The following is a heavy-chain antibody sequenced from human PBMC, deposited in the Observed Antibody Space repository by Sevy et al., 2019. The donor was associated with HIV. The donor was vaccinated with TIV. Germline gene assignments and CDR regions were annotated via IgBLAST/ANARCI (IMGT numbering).Heavy chain of an antibody. CDR3: ARVTMVRGVGYYYYGMDV. CDR2: MNPNSGNT. V-gene: IGHV1-8*01. J-gene: IGHJ6*02. CDR1: GYTFTSYD. D-gene: IGHD3-10*01. Sequence: ASVKVSCKASGYTFTSYDINWVRQATGQGLEWMGWMNPNSGNTGYAQKFQDRVTMTRNTSISTAYMELSSLRSEDTAVYYCARVTMVRGVGYYYYGMDVWGQGTTVTVSS.